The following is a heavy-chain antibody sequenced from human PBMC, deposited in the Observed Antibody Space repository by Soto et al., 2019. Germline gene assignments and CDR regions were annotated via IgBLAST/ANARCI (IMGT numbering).Heavy chain of an antibody. J-gene: IGHJ5*02. CDR3: ARVVPGAEAWFGP. Sequence: SVKVSCKASGGTFSSYAISWVRQAPGQGLEWMGGIIPIFGTANYAQKFQGRVTITADKSTSTAYMELSSLRSEDTAVYYCARVVPGAEAWFGPWGQGTLVTVSS. D-gene: IGHD2-2*01. CDR2: IIPIFGTA. CDR1: GGTFSSYA. V-gene: IGHV1-69*06.